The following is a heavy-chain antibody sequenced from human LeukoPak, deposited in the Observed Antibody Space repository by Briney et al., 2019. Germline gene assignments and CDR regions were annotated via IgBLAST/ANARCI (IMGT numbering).Heavy chain of an antibody. CDR2: INPNSGGT. V-gene: IGHV1-2*02. J-gene: IGHJ4*02. D-gene: IGHD5-18*01. CDR1: GYTFTDYY. CDR3: ARDLPWGSYGTGFDY. Sequence: GASVKVSCKASGYTFTDYYMHWVRQAPGQGLEWMGWINPNSGGTHYAQKLQGRVTMTTDTSTSTAYMELRSLRSDDTAVYYCARDLPWGSYGTGFDYWGQGTLVTVSS.